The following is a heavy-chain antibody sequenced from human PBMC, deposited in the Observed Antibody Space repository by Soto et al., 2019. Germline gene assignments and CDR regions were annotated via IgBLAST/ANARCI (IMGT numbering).Heavy chain of an antibody. CDR3: ARVSDDLVVLISRADYYGMDV. J-gene: IGHJ6*02. CDR1: GGTFSRYA. Sequence: QVQLVQSGAEVKKSGSSVKVSCKTAGGTFSRYAISWVRQAPGQGLEWMGGIIPFFGTPNYAQKFQGRVTITADESWSTAYMELSSLTSEDTAVYYCARVSDDLVVLISRADYYGMDVWGQGTTVLVSS. V-gene: IGHV1-69*01. D-gene: IGHD2-2*01. CDR2: IIPFFGTP.